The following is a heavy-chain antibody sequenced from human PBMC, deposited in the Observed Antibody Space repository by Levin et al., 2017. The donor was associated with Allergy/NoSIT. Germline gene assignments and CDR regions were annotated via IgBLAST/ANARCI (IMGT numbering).Heavy chain of an antibody. D-gene: IGHD4-11*01. CDR1: GFTFSSYG. Sequence: GGSLRLSCAASGFTFSSYGMHWVRQAPGKGLEWVAVIWYDGSNKYYADSVKGRFTISRDNSKNTLYLQMNSLRAEDTAVYYCARDSRHDYLSGSLRPNWFDPWGQGTLVTVSS. J-gene: IGHJ5*02. V-gene: IGHV3-33*01. CDR3: ARDSRHDYLSGSLRPNWFDP. CDR2: IWYDGSNK.